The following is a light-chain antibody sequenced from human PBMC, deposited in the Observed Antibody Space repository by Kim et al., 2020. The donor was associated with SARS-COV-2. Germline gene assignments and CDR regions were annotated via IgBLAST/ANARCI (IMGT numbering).Light chain of an antibody. V-gene: IGLV2-14*03. Sequence: QSALTQPASVSGSPGQSITISCTGTSSNIGSYNYVSWYQQYPGKAPKLIIYDVSTRPSGVSNRFSGSKSGNTASLTISGLQTEDEAYYYCSSYTNRGPFVFAPGTKVTVL. CDR3: SSYTNRGPFV. CDR1: SSNIGSYNY. J-gene: IGLJ1*01. CDR2: DVS.